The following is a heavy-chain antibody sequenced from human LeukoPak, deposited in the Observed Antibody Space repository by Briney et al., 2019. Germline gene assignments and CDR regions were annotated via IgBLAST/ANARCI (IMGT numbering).Heavy chain of an antibody. Sequence: GGSLRLSCAASGFTFSSYWMSWVRQAPGKGLEWVANIKQDGSEKYYVDSVKGRFTISRDNAKNSLYLQMNSLRAEDTAVYYCAKVESYDFWSGYPDYWGQGTLVTVSS. V-gene: IGHV3-7*01. CDR2: IKQDGSEK. CDR1: GFTFSSYW. J-gene: IGHJ4*02. D-gene: IGHD3-3*01. CDR3: AKVESYDFWSGYPDY.